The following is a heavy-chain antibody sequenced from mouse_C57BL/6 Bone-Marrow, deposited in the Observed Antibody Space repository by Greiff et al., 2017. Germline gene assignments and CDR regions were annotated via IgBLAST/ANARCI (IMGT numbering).Heavy chain of an antibody. D-gene: IGHD4-1*01. CDR1: GYAFTNYL. V-gene: IGHV1-54*01. CDR3: AISKNWDSWFAY. Sequence: VQLVESGAELVRPGTSVKVSCKASGYAFTNYLIEWVKQRPGQGLEWIGVINPGSGGNNYKEKFKGKATLTADKSTSTAYMQLSSLTSEDSAVYFCAISKNWDSWFAYWGQGTLVTVSA. J-gene: IGHJ3*01. CDR2: INPGSGGN.